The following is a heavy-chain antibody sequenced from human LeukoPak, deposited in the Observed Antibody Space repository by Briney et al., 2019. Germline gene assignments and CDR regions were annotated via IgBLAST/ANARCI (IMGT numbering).Heavy chain of an antibody. Sequence: GASVKVSCKASGYTFTSYGISWVRQAPGQGLEWMGWISAYNGNTNYAQKLQGRVTMTTDTSTSTAYMELRSLRSDDTAVYYCARALAVAGSNNWFDPWGQGTLVTVSS. D-gene: IGHD6-19*01. CDR3: ARALAVAGSNNWFDP. V-gene: IGHV1-18*01. CDR1: GYTFTSYG. CDR2: ISAYNGNT. J-gene: IGHJ5*02.